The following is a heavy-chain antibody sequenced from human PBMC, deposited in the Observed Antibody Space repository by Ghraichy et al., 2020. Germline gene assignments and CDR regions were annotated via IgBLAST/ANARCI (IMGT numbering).Heavy chain of an antibody. CDR3: ARNIGWYQYDC. D-gene: IGHD6-19*01. V-gene: IGHV4-4*09. J-gene: IGHJ4*02. CDR1: GDSMDRHF. Sequence: SQTLSLTCTVSGDSMDRHFWSWIRQPPGKGLEWIGYISSTGITNYNPSLKSRVTISADKSRKQFSLILTSATAADTAVFYCARNIGWYQYDCWGRGTFVTVS. CDR2: ISSTGIT.